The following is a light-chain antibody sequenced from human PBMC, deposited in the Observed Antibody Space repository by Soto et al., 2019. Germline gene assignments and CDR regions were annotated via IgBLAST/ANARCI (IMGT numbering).Light chain of an antibody. CDR1: SSDLGASDS. J-gene: IGLJ1*01. V-gene: IGLV2-8*01. CDR2: EVA. CDR3: SSYTSSSTSV. Sequence: QSALTQPPSASGSPGQSVTISCTGTSSDLGASDSVSWYQQHPGKAPKLMIYEVAKRPSGVPDRFSGSKSGNTASLTVSGLQADDEADYYCSSYTSSSTSVFGTGTKLTVL.